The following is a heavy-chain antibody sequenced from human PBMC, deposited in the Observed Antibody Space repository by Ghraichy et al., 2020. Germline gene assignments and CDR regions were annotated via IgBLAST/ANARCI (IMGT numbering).Heavy chain of an antibody. V-gene: IGHV3-11*01. J-gene: IGHJ4*02. CDR2: ISSSGSTI. Sequence: GGSRLSCAASGFTFSDYYMSWIRQAPGKGLEWVSYISSSGSTIYYADSVKGRFTISRDNAKNSLYLQMNSLRAEDSALYYCARAASSGWPLFDYWGQGTLVTVSS. CDR1: GFTFSDYY. D-gene: IGHD6-25*01. CDR3: ARAASSGWPLFDY.